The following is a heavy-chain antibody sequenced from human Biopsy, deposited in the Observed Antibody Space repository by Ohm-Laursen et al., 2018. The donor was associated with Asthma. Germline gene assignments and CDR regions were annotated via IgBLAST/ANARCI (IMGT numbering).Heavy chain of an antibody. D-gene: IGHD3-22*01. J-gene: IGHJ3*01. CDR1: RDIFSSYG. V-gene: IGHV1-69*01. CDR2: IIPISLTP. CDR3: ARDPSYFDPSVEGWHL. Sequence: VSSVKVSCKCSRDIFSSYGFSWVRQAPGQGLEWMGGIIPISLTPSYARRFRGRVTISADEYTRTAYMELSSLRSEDTAVYYCARDPSYFDPSVEGWHLWGQGKMVTVSS.